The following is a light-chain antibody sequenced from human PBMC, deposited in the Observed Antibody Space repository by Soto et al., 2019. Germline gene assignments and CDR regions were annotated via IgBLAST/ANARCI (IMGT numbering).Light chain of an antibody. CDR1: LRISKY. Sequence: DIKLTQSPSSLSASVGDRVTITCRASLRISKYLNWYQQKPGKAPKLLIYGASTLQSGVPSRFSGSGSGTDFPLHITNLQPEDSATYFCQQSHSTPLTFGGGTKLEI. V-gene: IGKV1-39*01. CDR2: GAS. CDR3: QQSHSTPLT. J-gene: IGKJ4*01.